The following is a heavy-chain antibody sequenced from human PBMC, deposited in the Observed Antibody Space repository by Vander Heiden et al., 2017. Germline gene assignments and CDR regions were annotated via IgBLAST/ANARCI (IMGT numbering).Heavy chain of an antibody. Sequence: QVQLQESCPGLVKPSETLSLTRTVSGGSFSDATYNWSWIRQSPGKGLEWIGYIYYNGNNNYNPSLKSRVTMSIDTSKNQFSLRVSSVTAADTALYCCARTSWYTLTFADWGQGTLVTVSS. V-gene: IGHV4-61*01. CDR3: ARTSWYTLTFAD. D-gene: IGHD6-13*01. J-gene: IGHJ4*02. CDR1: GGSFSDATYN. CDR2: IYYNGNN.